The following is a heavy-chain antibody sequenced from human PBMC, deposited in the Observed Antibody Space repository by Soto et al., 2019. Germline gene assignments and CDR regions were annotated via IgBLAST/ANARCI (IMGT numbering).Heavy chain of an antibody. CDR3: ANSGDSSGYSFFWADY. Sequence: GGSLRLSCAASGFTFSSYAMSWVRQAPGKGLEWVSAISGSGGSTYYADSVKGRFTISSDNSKNTLYLQMNSLRAEDTAVYYCANSGDSSGYSFFWADYWGQGTLVTVSS. CDR1: GFTFSSYA. J-gene: IGHJ4*02. CDR2: ISGSGGST. D-gene: IGHD3-22*01. V-gene: IGHV3-23*01.